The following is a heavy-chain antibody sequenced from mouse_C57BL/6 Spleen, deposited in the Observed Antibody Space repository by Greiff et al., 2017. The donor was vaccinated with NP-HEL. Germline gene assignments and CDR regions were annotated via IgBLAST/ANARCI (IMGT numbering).Heavy chain of an antibody. D-gene: IGHD2-3*01. CDR3: ARDQVYDGYLGY. Sequence: EVQLVESGPGLVKPSQSLSLTCSVTGYSITSGYYWNWIRQFPGNKLEWMGYISYDGSNNYNPSLKNRISITRDTSKNQFFLKLNSVTTEDTATYYCARDQVYDGYLGYWGQGTTLTVSS. CDR2: ISYDGSN. J-gene: IGHJ2*01. CDR1: GYSITSGYY. V-gene: IGHV3-6*01.